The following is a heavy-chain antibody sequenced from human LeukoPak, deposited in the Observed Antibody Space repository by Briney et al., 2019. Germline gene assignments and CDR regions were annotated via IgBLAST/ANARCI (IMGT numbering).Heavy chain of an antibody. CDR1: GYSISSGFY. D-gene: IGHD2-15*01. CDR3: ARVNCSPATRQTNTWFDT. J-gene: IGHJ5*02. V-gene: IGHV4-38-2*01. CDR2: IYHSGTT. Sequence: PSETLSLTCGVSGYSISSGFYWGLIRQPPGKGLEWIGSIYHSGTTYYNPSLKSRVTILVDTSRNQFSLKLSSVTAADTAVYYCARVNCSPATRQTNTWFDTWGQGTLVTVSS.